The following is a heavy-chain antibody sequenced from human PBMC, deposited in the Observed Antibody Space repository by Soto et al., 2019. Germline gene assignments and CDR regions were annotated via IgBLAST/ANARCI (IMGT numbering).Heavy chain of an antibody. V-gene: IGHV3-30-3*01. CDR3: ARAYCSSTSCYYAPYDYYGMDV. CDR1: GFTFSSYA. CDR2: ISYDGSNK. D-gene: IGHD2-2*01. Sequence: GGSLRLSCAASGFTFSSYAMHWVRQAPGKGLEWVAVISYDGSNKYYADSVKGRFTISRDNSKNTLYLQMNSLRAEDTAVYYCARAYCSSTSCYYAPYDYYGMDVWRQGTTVTVSS. J-gene: IGHJ6*02.